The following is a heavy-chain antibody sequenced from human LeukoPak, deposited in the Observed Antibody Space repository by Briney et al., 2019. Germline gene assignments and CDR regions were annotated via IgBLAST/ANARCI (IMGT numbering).Heavy chain of an antibody. CDR3: AADCGDYVSPPD. J-gene: IGHJ4*02. D-gene: IGHD2-21*01. CDR1: GFNFRDSA. CDR2: SSYDGTNK. V-gene: IGHV3-30*04. Sequence: GTSLRLSCAASGFNFRDSAMHWVRQPPGKGLEGVAVSSYDGTNKYYADSVNGRFTISRDNSKNTLFLQMNNLRLEDTAVYYCAADCGDYVSPPDWGQGSLVIVSS.